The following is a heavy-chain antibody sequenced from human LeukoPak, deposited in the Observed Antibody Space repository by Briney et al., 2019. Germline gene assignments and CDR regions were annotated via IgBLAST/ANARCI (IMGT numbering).Heavy chain of an antibody. J-gene: IGHJ3*02. D-gene: IGHD6-19*01. CDR1: GGTFSSYA. V-gene: IGHV1-2*06. CDR3: VMQWLVLHILEGAFDI. CDR2: INPNSGGT. Sequence: ASVKVSCKASGGTFSSYAISWVRQAPGQGLEWMGRINPNSGGTNYAQKLQGRVTMTRDTSISTAYMELSRLRSDDTAVYYCVMQWLVLHILEGAFDIWGQGTMVTVSS.